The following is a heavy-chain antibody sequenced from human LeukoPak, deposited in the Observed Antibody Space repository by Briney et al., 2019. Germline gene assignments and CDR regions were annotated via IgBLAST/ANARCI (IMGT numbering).Heavy chain of an antibody. CDR3: ARVGRSGWTVDY. CDR2: ISSSSSNI. D-gene: IGHD6-19*01. V-gene: IGHV3-48*04. Sequence: GGSLRLSCAASGFAFSTYSIDWVRQAPGKGLEWVSYISSSSSNIYHADSVKGRFTISRDNAKNSLHLQMNSLRAEDTAVYYCARVGRSGWTVDYWGQGTLVTVSS. J-gene: IGHJ4*02. CDR1: GFAFSTYS.